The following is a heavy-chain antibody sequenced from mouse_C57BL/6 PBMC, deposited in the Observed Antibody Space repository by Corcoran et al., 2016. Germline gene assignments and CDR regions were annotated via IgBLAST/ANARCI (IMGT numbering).Heavy chain of an antibody. V-gene: IGHV1-19*01. CDR3: ARGDLQHYFDY. Sequence: EVQLQQSGPVLVKPGASVKMSCKASGYTFTDYYMNWVKQSHGKSLEWIGVINPYNGGTSYNQKFKGKATLTVDKSSSTAYMELNSLTSEDSAVYYWARGDLQHYFDYGGQGTTLTVSS. J-gene: IGHJ2*01. D-gene: IGHD3-1*01. CDR2: INPYNGGT. CDR1: GYTFTDYY.